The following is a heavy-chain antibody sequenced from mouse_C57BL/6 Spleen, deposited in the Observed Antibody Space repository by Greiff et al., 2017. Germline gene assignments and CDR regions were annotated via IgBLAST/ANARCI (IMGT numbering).Heavy chain of an antibody. J-gene: IGHJ3*01. Sequence: QVHVKQPGAELVRPGSSVQLSCQASGYTFTSYWLAWVKQRPGQGLEWIGNIYPSDSETHYNQKFKDKATLTVDKSSSPAYLQLSSLTSEDSAVYYCARGGFYDGYYRFAYWGQGTLVTVSA. V-gene: IGHV1-61*01. CDR1: GYTFTSYW. CDR2: IYPSDSET. CDR3: ARGGFYDGYYRFAY. D-gene: IGHD2-3*01.